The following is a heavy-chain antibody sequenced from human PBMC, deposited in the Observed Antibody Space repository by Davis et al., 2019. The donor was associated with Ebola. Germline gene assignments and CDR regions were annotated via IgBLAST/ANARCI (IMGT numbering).Heavy chain of an antibody. CDR3: ARMSPLTCFDS. Sequence: PSETLSLTCTVSRGSLSNYWWGWVRQPVGSTLQWIGRINSQGSTNYNPSLWRRVSMSVDTSENRFSLRLKSLMAADTAIYYCARMSPLTCFDSWGQGTLVSVSS. V-gene: IGHV4-4*07. J-gene: IGHJ5*01. CDR1: RGSLSNYW. CDR2: INSQGST.